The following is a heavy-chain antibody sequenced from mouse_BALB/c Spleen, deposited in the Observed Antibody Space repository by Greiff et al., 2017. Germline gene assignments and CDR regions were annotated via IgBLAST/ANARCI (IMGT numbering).Heavy chain of an antibody. CDR1: GFNIKDYY. V-gene: IGHV14-1*02. CDR3: ARYYGSSYFDY. CDR2: IDPENGNT. Sequence: VQLKQSGAELVRPGALVKLSCKASGFNIKDYYMHWVKQRPEQGLEWIGWIDPENGNTIYDPKFQGKASITADTSSNTAYLQLSSLTSEDTAVYYCARYYGSSYFDYWGQGTTLRVSS. J-gene: IGHJ2*01. D-gene: IGHD1-1*01.